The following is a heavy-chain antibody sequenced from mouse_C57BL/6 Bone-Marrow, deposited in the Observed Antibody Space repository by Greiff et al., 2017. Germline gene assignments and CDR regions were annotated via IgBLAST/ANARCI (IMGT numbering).Heavy chain of an antibody. V-gene: IGHV1-82*01. CDR2: IYPGDGDT. CDR1: GYAFSSSW. CDR3: ARDPHYYCSSSHWYFDV. J-gene: IGHJ1*03. Sequence: VQLQQSGPELVKPGASVKISCKASGYAFSSSWMNWVKQRPGKGLEWIGRIYPGDGDTNHNGKFKGKATLTADTSSSTAYMQLSSLTSEYSAVYVCARDPHYYCSSSHWYFDVWGTGTTVTVSS. D-gene: IGHD1-1*01.